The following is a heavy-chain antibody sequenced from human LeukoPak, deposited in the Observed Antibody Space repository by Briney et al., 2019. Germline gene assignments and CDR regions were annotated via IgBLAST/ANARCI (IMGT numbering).Heavy chain of an antibody. CDR3: ARLADCSSSSRRSFDY. D-gene: IGHD2-2*01. CDR1: GYPFTGYY. CDR2: INPNSGFT. J-gene: IGHJ4*02. Sequence: VASVKVSCKASGYPFTGYYLHWVRQAPGQGLEWMGWINPNSGFTNYAQKFQGRVTMTRDTSISTAYTELSRLRSDDTAVYYCARLADCSSSSRRSFDYWGQGTLVTVSS. V-gene: IGHV1-2*02.